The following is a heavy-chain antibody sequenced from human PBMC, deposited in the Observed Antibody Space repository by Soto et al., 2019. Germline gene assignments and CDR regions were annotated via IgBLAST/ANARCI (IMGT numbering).Heavy chain of an antibody. J-gene: IGHJ5*02. Sequence: SETLSLTCTVSGGSISSGDYYWSWIRQPPGKGLEWTGYIYYSGSTYYNPSLKSRVTISVDTSKNQFSLKLSSVTAADTAVYYCARGGIAAGNWFDPWGQGTLVTVSS. CDR3: ARGGIAAGNWFDP. V-gene: IGHV4-30-4*01. D-gene: IGHD6-13*01. CDR2: IYYSGST. CDR1: GGSISSGDYY.